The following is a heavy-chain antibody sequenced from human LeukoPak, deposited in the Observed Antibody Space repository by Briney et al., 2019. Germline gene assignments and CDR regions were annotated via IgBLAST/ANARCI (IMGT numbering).Heavy chain of an antibody. CDR2: INHSGST. V-gene: IGHV4-34*01. CDR3: ARGRGSSSIDY. J-gene: IGHJ4*02. CDR1: GGSFSSYY. Sequence: SETLSLTCTFYGGSFSSYYWSWVRQPPGKGLEWIGEINHSGSTTYNPSLKSRVTISVDTSKNQFSLKLSSVTAADTAVYYCARGRGSSSIDYWGQGTLVTVSS. D-gene: IGHD6-6*01.